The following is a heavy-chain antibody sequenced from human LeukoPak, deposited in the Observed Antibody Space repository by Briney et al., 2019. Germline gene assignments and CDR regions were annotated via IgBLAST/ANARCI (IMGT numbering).Heavy chain of an antibody. V-gene: IGHV4-34*01. Sequence: SETLSLTCAVYGGSFSGYYWSWIRQPPAKGLEWVGEINHSGSTNYNPSLKSRVTISVDTSKNQFSLKLSSVTAADAAVYYCSRGRAYYVSGRPFDYWGQRPLVTVSS. D-gene: IGHD3-10*01. CDR1: GGSFSGYY. J-gene: IGHJ4*02. CDR2: INHSGST. CDR3: SRGRAYYVSGRPFDY.